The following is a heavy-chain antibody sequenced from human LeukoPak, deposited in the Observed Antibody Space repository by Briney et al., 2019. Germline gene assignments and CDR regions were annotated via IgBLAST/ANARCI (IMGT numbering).Heavy chain of an antibody. D-gene: IGHD3-3*01. CDR1: GFTFSDYY. J-gene: IGHJ6*03. CDR3: ASSSDFWSGSHMDV. CDR2: ISSSGSTI. V-gene: IGHV3-11*04. Sequence: GGSLRLSCAASGFTFSDYYMSWIRQAPGKGLEWVSYISSSGSTIYYADSVKGRFTISRDNAKNSLYLQMNSLRAEDTAVYCCASSSDFWSGSHMDVWGKGTTVTVSS.